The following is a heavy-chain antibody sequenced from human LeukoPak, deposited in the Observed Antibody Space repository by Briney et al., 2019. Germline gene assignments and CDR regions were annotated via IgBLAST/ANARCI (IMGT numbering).Heavy chain of an antibody. CDR1: GGSFSGYY. CDR3: ARKENVYYYFDY. V-gene: IGHV4-34*01. J-gene: IGHJ4*02. Sequence: SETLSLTCAVYGGSFSGYYWSWIRQPLGKGLEWIGEINHSGSTNYNPSLKSRVTISVDTSKNQFSLKLSSVTAVDTAVYYCARKENVYYYFDYWGQGTLVTVSS. D-gene: IGHD3-10*01. CDR2: INHSGST.